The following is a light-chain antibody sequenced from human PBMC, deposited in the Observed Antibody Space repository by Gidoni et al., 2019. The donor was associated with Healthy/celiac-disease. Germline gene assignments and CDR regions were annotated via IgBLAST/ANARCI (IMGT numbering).Light chain of an antibody. J-gene: IGKJ1*01. V-gene: IGKV3-11*01. CDR2: DAS. Sequence: EIVLTQSPATLSLSPGERATLSCRASRSVSSYLAWYQQKPGQAPRLLIYDASRISGSGSGTDFTLTISSLEPEDFAVYYCQQRSNWTFGQGTKVEIK. CDR1: RSVSSY. CDR3: QQRSNWT.